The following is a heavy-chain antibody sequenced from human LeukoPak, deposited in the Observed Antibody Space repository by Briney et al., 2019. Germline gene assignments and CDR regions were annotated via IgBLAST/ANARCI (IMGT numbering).Heavy chain of an antibody. V-gene: IGHV1-3*01. D-gene: IGHD3-22*01. CDR2: INAGNGNT. CDR3: ARKYSDSSAYIFDY. J-gene: IGHJ4*02. Sequence: ASVTVSCKASGYTFTTYAMHWVRQAPGQRPEWMGWINAGNGNTEYSQKFQGRVTITRDTSATTAYMEVSSLRSEDTAVYYCARKYSDSSAYIFDYWGQGTLVTVSS. CDR1: GYTFTTYA.